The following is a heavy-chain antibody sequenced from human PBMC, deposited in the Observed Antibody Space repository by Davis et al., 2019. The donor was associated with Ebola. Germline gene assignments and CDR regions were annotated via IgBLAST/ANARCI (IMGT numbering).Heavy chain of an antibody. CDR1: GFTLTGYG. Sequence: GESLKISCAASGFTLTGYGMQWVRQAPGKGLGWVAYLRFDGITKEYADSVRGRFTISRDNSKNTLYLQMNGLREEDTAVYYCAKDPRGRDPYEHGGNYYFDYWGQGTLVTVSS. J-gene: IGHJ4*02. CDR3: AKDPRGRDPYEHGGNYYFDY. CDR2: LRFDGITK. V-gene: IGHV3-30*02. D-gene: IGHD3-16*01.